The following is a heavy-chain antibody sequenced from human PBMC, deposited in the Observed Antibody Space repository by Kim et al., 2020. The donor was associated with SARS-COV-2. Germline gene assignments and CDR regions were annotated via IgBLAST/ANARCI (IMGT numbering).Heavy chain of an antibody. CDR3: ARDRRESAGATTRQAFDL. Sequence: GGSLRLSCAASGFIFSSYSMNWVRQAPGKGLEWVSSISSSSSYIYYADSVKGRFTISRDNAKNLLYLQMNSLRAEDTAVYYCARDRRESAGATTRQAFDLWGQGTIVTGSS. CDR2: ISSSSSYI. V-gene: IGHV3-21*01. CDR1: GFIFSSYS. D-gene: IGHD1-26*01. J-gene: IGHJ3*01.